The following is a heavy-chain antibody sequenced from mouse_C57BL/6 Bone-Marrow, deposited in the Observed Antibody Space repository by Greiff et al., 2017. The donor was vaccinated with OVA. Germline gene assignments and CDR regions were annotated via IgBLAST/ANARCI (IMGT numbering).Heavy chain of an antibody. Sequence: VQLQQSGAELARPGASVKLSCKASGYTFTSYGISWVKQRPGQGLEWIGEIYPRSGNTYYNEKFKGKATLTADKSSSTAYMELRSLTSEDSAVYFCARGYYGPFAYWGQGTLVTVSA. D-gene: IGHD1-1*01. CDR2: IYPRSGNT. CDR3: ARGYYGPFAY. CDR1: GYTFTSYG. V-gene: IGHV1-81*01. J-gene: IGHJ3*01.